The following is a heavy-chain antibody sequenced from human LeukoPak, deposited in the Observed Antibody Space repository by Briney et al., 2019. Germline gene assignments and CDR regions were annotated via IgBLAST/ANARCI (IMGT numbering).Heavy chain of an antibody. CDR2: IYYSGST. D-gene: IGHD5-12*01. Sequence: SQTLSLTCTVSGGSISSGSYYWSWIRQPAGKGLEWIGSIYYSGSTYYNPSLKSRVTISVDTSKNQFSLKLSSVTAADTAVYYCARAPRGYSANPDYFDYWGQGTLVTVSS. J-gene: IGHJ4*02. CDR3: ARAPRGYSANPDYFDY. CDR1: GGSISSGSYY. V-gene: IGHV4-30-2*03.